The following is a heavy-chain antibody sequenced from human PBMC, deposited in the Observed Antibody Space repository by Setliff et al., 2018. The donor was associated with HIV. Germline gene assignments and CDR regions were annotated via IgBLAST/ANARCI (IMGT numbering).Heavy chain of an antibody. CDR2: IYYSGNS. J-gene: IGHJ3*01. CDR3: ARRGEDCSRTSCYAFDV. Sequence: PSETLSLTCTVSGGSISSSSHHWSWIRQTPGKGLEWIGSIYYSGNSYYNPSLQSRVTISVDTSKNQFSLKLSSVSAADTAVYYCARRGEDCSRTSCYAFDVWGQGAMVTVSS. D-gene: IGHD2-2*01. CDR1: GGSISSSSHH. V-gene: IGHV4-39*01.